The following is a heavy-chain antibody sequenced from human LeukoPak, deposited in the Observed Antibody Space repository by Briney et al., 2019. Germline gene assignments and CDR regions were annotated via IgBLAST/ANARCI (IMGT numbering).Heavy chain of an antibody. CDR3: ARGDIVPHYYYYMDV. CDR1: GYSISSGYY. J-gene: IGHJ6*03. CDR2: IYHSGST. D-gene: IGHD2-8*01. V-gene: IGHV4-38-2*01. Sequence: SETLSLTCAVSGYSISSGYYWGWIRQPPGKGLEWFGSIYHSGSTYYNPSLKSRVTISVDTSKNQFSLKLSSVTAADTAVYYCARGDIVPHYYYYMDVWGKGTTVTVSS.